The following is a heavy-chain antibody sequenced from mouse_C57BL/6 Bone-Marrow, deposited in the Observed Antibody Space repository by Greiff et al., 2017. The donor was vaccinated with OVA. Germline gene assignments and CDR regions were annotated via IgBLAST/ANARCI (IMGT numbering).Heavy chain of an antibody. CDR3: TTDYYGSSYWYFDV. J-gene: IGHJ1*03. CDR1: GFNIKDYY. V-gene: IGHV14-1*01. Sequence: EVQLQESGAELVRPGASVKLSCTASGFNIKDYYMHWVKQRPEQGLEWIGRIDPEDGDTEYAPKFTGKATMTADTSSNTAYLQLSILTSEDTAVYYCTTDYYGSSYWYFDVWGTGTTVTVSS. CDR2: IDPEDGDT. D-gene: IGHD1-1*01.